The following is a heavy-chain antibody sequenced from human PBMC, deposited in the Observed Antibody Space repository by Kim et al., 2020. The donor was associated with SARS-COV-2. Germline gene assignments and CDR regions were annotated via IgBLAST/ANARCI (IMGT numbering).Heavy chain of an antibody. D-gene: IGHD6-19*01. V-gene: IGHV1-3*01. CDR1: GYTFTSYA. Sequence: ASVKVSCKASGYTFTSYAMHWVRQAPGQRLEWMGWINAGNGNTKYSQKFQGRVTITRDTSASTAYMELSSLRSEDTAVYYCARGGLVAGTLPAAYWYFDLWGRGTLVTVSS. J-gene: IGHJ2*01. CDR2: INAGNGNT. CDR3: ARGGLVAGTLPAAYWYFDL.